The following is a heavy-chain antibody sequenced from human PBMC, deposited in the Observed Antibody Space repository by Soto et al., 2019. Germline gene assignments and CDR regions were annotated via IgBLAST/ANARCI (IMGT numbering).Heavy chain of an antibody. J-gene: IGHJ3*01. V-gene: IGHV4-59*03. CDR1: RGSSNNYY. CDR2: VSYRGRT. Sequence: PSETLSVTCTVSRGSSNNYYWTLIRQPPGKGLEWGGYVSYRGRTNYNPALKSRVNMVVDKSKKEFSLNLTSVSAADAAVSYCGRLQYTVVPAIDVWLQATMLTLSS. CDR3: GRLQYTVVPAIDV. D-gene: IGHD4-17*01.